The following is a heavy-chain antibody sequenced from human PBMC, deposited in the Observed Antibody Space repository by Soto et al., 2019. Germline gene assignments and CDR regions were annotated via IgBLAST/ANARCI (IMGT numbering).Heavy chain of an antibody. D-gene: IGHD3-3*01. Sequence: QVQLVQSGAEVKKPGSSVKVSCKASGGIFSSYAISWVRQAPGQGLERMGGIIPMFGTANYAQKLQGRVTITADESTSTAYMELSSLRSEDTAVYYCARERDFWSGCQLCYYYGMDVWGQGTTVTVSS. J-gene: IGHJ6*02. CDR3: ARERDFWSGCQLCYYYGMDV. CDR1: GGIFSSYA. V-gene: IGHV1-69*01. CDR2: IIPMFGTA.